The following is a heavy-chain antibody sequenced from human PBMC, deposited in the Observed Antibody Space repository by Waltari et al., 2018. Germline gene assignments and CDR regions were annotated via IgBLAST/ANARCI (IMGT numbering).Heavy chain of an antibody. CDR1: GFPVSDNY. CDR3: ARDPRAAVAGGAEYFQD. CDR2: IYSGGDI. Sequence: EVQLVESGGGLIQPGGSLRLSCAVSGFPVSDNYMSWVRQAPGKGLEWVSTIYSGGDIYYADSVRGRFTISRDNSKNTLYLQMNSLRGEDTAVYYCARDPRAAVAGGAEYFQDWGQGTLVTVSS. D-gene: IGHD6-19*01. V-gene: IGHV3-53*01. J-gene: IGHJ1*01.